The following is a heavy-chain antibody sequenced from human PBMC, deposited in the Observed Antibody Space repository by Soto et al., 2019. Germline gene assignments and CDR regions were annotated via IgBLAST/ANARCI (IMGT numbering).Heavy chain of an antibody. V-gene: IGHV4-34*01. CDR1: GGSFSGYY. Sequence: LETLSLTCAVYGGSFSGYYWSWIRQPPGKGLEWIGEINHSGSTNYNPSLKSRVTISVDTSKNQFSLKLSSVTAADTAVYYCATRRDGYNYGEFDYWGQGTPVTVSS. CDR3: ATRRDGYNYGEFDY. J-gene: IGHJ4*02. D-gene: IGHD5-12*01. CDR2: INHSGST.